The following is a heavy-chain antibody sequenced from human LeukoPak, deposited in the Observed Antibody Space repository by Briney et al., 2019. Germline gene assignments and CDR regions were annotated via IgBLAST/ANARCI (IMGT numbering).Heavy chain of an antibody. CDR1: GFTFSSYA. D-gene: IGHD6-13*01. J-gene: IGHJ4*02. CDR2: ISGSGGST. CDR3: AKDSLIAAAGTGGDY. Sequence: GGSLRLSCAASGFTFSSYAMSWVRQAPGKGLEWVSAISGSGGSTYYADSVKGRFTISSDNSKNTLYLQMNSLRAEDTAVYYCAKDSLIAAAGTGGDYWGQGTLVTVSS. V-gene: IGHV3-23*01.